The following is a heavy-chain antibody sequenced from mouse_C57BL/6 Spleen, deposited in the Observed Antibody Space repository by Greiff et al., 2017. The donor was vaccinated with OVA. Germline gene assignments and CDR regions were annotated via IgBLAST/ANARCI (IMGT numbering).Heavy chain of an antibody. Sequence: QVQLQQSGPELVKPGASVKISCKASGYTFTDYYINWVKQRPGQGLEWIGWIFPGSGSTYYNEKFKGKATLTVDKSSSTAYMLLSSLTSEDSAVYFCARGEFITTVVRYFDVWGTGTTVTVSS. J-gene: IGHJ1*03. D-gene: IGHD1-1*01. CDR3: ARGEFITTVVRYFDV. CDR2: IFPGSGST. V-gene: IGHV1-75*01. CDR1: GYTFTDYY.